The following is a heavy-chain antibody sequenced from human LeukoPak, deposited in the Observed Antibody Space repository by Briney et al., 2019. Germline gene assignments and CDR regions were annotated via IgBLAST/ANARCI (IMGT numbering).Heavy chain of an antibody. J-gene: IGHJ4*02. CDR2: ISYDGSNK. CDR1: GFTFSSYA. CDR3: ARGYSYGYVLDY. D-gene: IGHD5-18*01. V-gene: IGHV3-30*04. Sequence: GRSLRLSCAASGFTFSSYAMHWVRQAPGKGLEWVAVISYDGSNKYYADSVKGRFTISRDNSKNTLYLQTNSLRAEDTAVYYCARGYSYGYVLDYWGQGTLVTVSS.